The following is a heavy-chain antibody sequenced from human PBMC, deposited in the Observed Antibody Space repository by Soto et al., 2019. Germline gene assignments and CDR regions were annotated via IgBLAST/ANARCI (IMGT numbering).Heavy chain of an antibody. V-gene: IGHV3-30*18. CDR3: AKPIHGNALDI. D-gene: IGHD5-18*01. Sequence: QVQLVESGGGVVQPGRSLRLSCAASGFTFSSYGMHWVRQAPGKGLEWVAVITYDGSNKYYADSVKGRFTISRDNSKNTLYLQMNSLRAEDTAVYYCAKPIHGNALDIWGQGTMVTVSS. J-gene: IGHJ3*02. CDR2: ITYDGSNK. CDR1: GFTFSSYG.